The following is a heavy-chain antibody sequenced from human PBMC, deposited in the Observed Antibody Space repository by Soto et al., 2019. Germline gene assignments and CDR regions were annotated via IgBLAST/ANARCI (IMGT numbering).Heavy chain of an antibody. V-gene: IGHV3-30*18. CDR1: GFTFSSYG. CDR2: ISYDGSNK. D-gene: IGHD3-22*01. J-gene: IGHJ3*02. CDR3: ANFPFDYDSSGYYYSAFDS. Sequence: GGSLRLSCAASGFTFSSYGMHWVRQAPGKGLEWVAVISYDGSNKYYADSVKGRFTISRDNPKNTLYLQMDSLRAEDTAVYYCANFPFDYDSSGYYYSAFDSWGQGTMVTFSS.